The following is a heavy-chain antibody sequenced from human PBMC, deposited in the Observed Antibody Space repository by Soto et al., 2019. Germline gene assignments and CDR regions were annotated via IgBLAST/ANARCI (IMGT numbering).Heavy chain of an antibody. CDR1: GFMFTRST. Sequence: GGSLRLSCVASGFMFTRSTMNWVRLAPGKGLEWVSSITSASDYIFYADSVKGRFTISRDNAKNSLYLQMNSLRAEDTAVYYCARVGTGSSTPLDIWGQGTMVTVSS. CDR3: ARVGTGSSTPLDI. V-gene: IGHV3-21*01. D-gene: IGHD3-9*01. J-gene: IGHJ3*02. CDR2: ITSASDYI.